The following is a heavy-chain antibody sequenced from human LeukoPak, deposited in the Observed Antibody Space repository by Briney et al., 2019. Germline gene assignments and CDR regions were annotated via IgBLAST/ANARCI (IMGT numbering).Heavy chain of an antibody. CDR3: ARIVTYYYDSGGYSLGYFDL. Sequence: ASVTVSCKASGYTFTSYGISWVRQAPGQGLEWMGWISAYNGNTNYAQKLQGRVTMTTDTSTSTAYMELRSLRSDDTAVYYCARIVTYYYDSGGYSLGYFDLWGRGTLVTVSS. CDR1: GYTFTSYG. D-gene: IGHD3-22*01. J-gene: IGHJ2*01. V-gene: IGHV1-18*01. CDR2: ISAYNGNT.